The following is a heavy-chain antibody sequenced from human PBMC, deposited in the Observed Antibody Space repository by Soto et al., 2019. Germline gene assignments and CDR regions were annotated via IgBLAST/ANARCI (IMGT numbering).Heavy chain of an antibody. CDR2: ISNSGGST. CDR1: GFTFKNYA. D-gene: IGHD2-21*02. J-gene: IGHJ4*02. Sequence: LRLSCAASGFTFKNYAMSWVRQAPGKGLEWVSSISNSGGSTYYADSVQGRFTISRDNSKNTLSLQMNSLRAEDTAIYYCANHRGFLVTQYFFDYWGQGTLVTVSS. CDR3: ANHRGFLVTQYFFDY. V-gene: IGHV3-23*01.